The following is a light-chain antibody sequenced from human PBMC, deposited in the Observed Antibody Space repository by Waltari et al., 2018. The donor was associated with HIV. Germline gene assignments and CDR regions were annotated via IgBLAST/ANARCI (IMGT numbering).Light chain of an antibody. CDR2: DTN. CDR1: SSNIGNNY. CDR3: GTWESSLGAAV. V-gene: IGLV1-51*01. Sequence: QSVLTQPPSVSAAPGQKVTISCSGSSSNIGNNYLSWYQQLTGTAPRLLIYDTNNLPSEIPDRSFGAKSGASATLDITGLQTVDEADYYCGTWESSLGAAVFGGGTKLAVL. J-gene: IGLJ2*01.